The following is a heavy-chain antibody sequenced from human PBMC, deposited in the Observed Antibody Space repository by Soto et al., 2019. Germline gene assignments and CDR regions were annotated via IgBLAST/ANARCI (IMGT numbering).Heavy chain of an antibody. Sequence: EESLKISCKGSGYIFSNHWIAWVRQMPGKGLEWMAIIYRGESDIRYSPSFQGQVTISADKSINTAYLQWNSLKASDTAMYYCPSRPLDIAVGDAAFDICAEGPTITVS. J-gene: IGHJ3*02. CDR2: IYRGESDI. V-gene: IGHV5-51*01. D-gene: IGHD6-19*01. CDR1: GYIFSNHW. CDR3: PSRPLDIAVGDAAFDI.